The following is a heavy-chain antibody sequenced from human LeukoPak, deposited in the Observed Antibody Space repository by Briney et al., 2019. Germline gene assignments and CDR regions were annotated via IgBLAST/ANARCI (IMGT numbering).Heavy chain of an antibody. CDR2: IWYDGSNK. J-gene: IGHJ4*02. Sequence: GGSLRLSCAASGFTFSSYGMHWVRQAPGKGLEWVAVIWYDGSNKYYADSVKGRFTISRDNSKNTLYLQMNSLRAEDTAVYYCAGSIAVAGTIDYWGQGTLVTVS. CDR1: GFTFSSYG. CDR3: AGSIAVAGTIDY. D-gene: IGHD6-19*01. V-gene: IGHV3-33*01.